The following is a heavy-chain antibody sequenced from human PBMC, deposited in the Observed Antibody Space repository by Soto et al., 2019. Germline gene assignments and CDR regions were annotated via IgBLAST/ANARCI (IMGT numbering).Heavy chain of an antibody. D-gene: IGHD1-1*01. CDR1: GDSVSSNSAG. CDR2: TYYRSKWYF. V-gene: IGHV6-1*01. J-gene: IGHJ4*02. CDR3: ARDGNWRLDY. Sequence: SQTLSLTCAISGDSVSSNSAGWNWIRQTPSRGLEWLGRTYYRSKWYFNYAVSVESRITINPDTSKNQFSLQLSSVTPDDTAVYYCARDGNWRLDYWGQGALVTVSS.